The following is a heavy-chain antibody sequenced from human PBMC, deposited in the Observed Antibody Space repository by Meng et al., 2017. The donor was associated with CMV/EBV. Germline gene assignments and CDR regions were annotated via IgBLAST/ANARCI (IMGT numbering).Heavy chain of an antibody. V-gene: IGHV5-10-1*01. CDR1: GYSFTSDW. CDR3: AGTYYYDSSGYNH. D-gene: IGHD3-22*01. J-gene: IGHJ4*02. CDR2: IDPSDSYT. Sequence: NGSGYSFTSDWISWVRQMPGKGLEWMGRIDPSDSYTNYSPSFQGHVTISADKSISTAYLQWSSLKASDTAMYYCAGTYYYDSSGYNHWGQGTLVTVSS.